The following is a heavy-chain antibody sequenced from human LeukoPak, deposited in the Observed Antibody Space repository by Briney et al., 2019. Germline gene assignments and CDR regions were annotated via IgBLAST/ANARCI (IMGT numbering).Heavy chain of an antibody. D-gene: IGHD5-12*01. CDR3: AIATIERGYDAFDY. J-gene: IGHJ4*02. CDR1: GYTFTSYD. V-gene: IGHV1-8*01. CDR2: MNPNTGNT. Sequence: ASVKVSCKASGYTFTSYDINWVRQATGQGLEWMGWMNPNTGNTGYAQKFPGRVTMTRNTSISTAYMELSSLRSEDTAVYYCAIATIERGYDAFDYWGQGTLVTVSS.